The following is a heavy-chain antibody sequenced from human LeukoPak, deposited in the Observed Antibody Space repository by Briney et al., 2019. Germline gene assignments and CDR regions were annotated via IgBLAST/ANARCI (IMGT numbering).Heavy chain of an antibody. CDR2: IIPIFGTA. CDR1: GGTFSSYA. D-gene: IGHD6-13*01. V-gene: IGHV1-69*13. CDR3: ARAGPRRNSSSWYGDYYYYYMDV. J-gene: IGHJ6*03. Sequence: GASVKVSCKASGGTFSSYAIRWVRQAPGQGLEWMGGIIPIFGTANYAQKFQGRVTITADESTSTAYMELSSLRSEDTAVYYCARAGPRRNSSSWYGDYYYYYMDVWGKGTTVTVSS.